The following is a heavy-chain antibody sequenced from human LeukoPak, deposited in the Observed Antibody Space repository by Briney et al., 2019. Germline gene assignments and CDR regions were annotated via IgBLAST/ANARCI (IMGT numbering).Heavy chain of an antibody. CDR1: GGSISSGDYY. CDR2: IYYSGST. CDR3: ARAGRMLWFGELLS. D-gene: IGHD3-10*01. J-gene: IGHJ4*02. Sequence: SQTLSLTCTVSGGSISSGDYYWSWIRQPPGKGLEWIGYIYYSGSTYYNPSLKSRVTISVDTSKNQFSLKLSSVTAADTAVYYCARAGRMLWFGELLSWGQGTLVTVSS. V-gene: IGHV4-30-4*01.